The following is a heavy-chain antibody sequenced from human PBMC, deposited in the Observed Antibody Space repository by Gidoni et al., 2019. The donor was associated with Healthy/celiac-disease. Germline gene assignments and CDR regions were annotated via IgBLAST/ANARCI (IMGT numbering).Heavy chain of an antibody. D-gene: IGHD1-26*01. CDR2: IYTSGST. CDR3: ARDSYYGNWFDP. V-gene: IGHV4-61*02. J-gene: IGHJ5*02. CDR1: GGSISSGRYY. Sequence: QVQLQESGPGLVKPSPTLSLTCTVSGGSISSGRYYWSWIRQPAGKGLEWIGRIYTSGSTNYNPSLKSRVTISVDTSKNQFSLKLSSGTAADTAVYYCARDSYYGNWFDPWGQGTLVTVSS.